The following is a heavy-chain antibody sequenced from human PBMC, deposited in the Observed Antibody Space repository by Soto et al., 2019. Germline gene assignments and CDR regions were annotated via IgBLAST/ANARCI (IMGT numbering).Heavy chain of an antibody. D-gene: IGHD4-17*01. Sequence: SETLSLTCTVSGGALSSGGHYWSWIRQLPGKGLEWIGYIYHRGRTDYNPSLKSRATISEDTSKNQFSLTVRSVTAAATAIYFCASVHESGAYVHWGQGILVTV. CDR1: GGALSSGGHY. J-gene: IGHJ1*01. CDR3: ASVHESGAYVH. CDR2: IYHRGRT. V-gene: IGHV4-31*03.